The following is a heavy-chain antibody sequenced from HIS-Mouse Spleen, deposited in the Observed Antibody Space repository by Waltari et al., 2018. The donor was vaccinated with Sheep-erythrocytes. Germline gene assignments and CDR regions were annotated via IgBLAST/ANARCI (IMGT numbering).Heavy chain of an antibody. CDR2: ISYDGSNK. Sequence: QVQLVESGGGVVQPGRSLRLSCAASGFTFSSYGMHWVRQAPGKGLEWVAVISYDGSNKYYADSVKGRVTISRDNSKNTLYLQMNSLRAEDTAVYYCAKDRRGFWDYWGQETLVTVSS. J-gene: IGHJ4*02. CDR3: AKDRRGFWDY. CDR1: GFTFSSYG. V-gene: IGHV3-30*18. D-gene: IGHD3-10*01.